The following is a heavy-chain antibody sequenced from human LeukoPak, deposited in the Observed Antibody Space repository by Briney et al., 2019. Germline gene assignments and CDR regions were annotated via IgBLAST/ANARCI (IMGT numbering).Heavy chain of an antibody. CDR1: GFTFSIFA. J-gene: IGHJ4*02. V-gene: IGHV3-23*01. Sequence: GGSLRLSCAASGFTFSIFAMSWFRQAPGKGLEWVSAIGGSGASTYYLDSVKGRFTISRDNSKNTLYLQMNRLRAEDTAIYYCARDPGFDYWGQGTLVTVSS. CDR3: ARDPGFDY. CDR2: IGGSGAST.